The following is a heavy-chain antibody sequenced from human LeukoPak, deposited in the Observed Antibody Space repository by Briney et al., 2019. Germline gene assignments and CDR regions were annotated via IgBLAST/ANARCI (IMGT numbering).Heavy chain of an antibody. CDR2: IVVGSGNT. CDR1: GFTFTSSA. V-gene: IGHV1-58*01. CDR3: AKYTAKAPRRDLDY. D-gene: IGHD2-2*02. J-gene: IGHJ4*02. Sequence: SVKVSCKASGFTFTSSAVQWVRQARGQRLEWIGWIVVGSGNTNYAQKFQERVTITRDMSTSTAYMELSSLRSEDTAVYYCAKYTAKAPRRDLDYWGQGTLVTVSS.